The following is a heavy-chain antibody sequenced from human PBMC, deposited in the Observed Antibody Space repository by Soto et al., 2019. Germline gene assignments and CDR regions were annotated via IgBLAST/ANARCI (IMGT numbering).Heavy chain of an antibody. CDR1: GFTFSSYS. CDR3: ARLDGGSVRSEGATTAHFDY. CDR2: ISSSSSYI. Sequence: PGGSLRLSCAASGFTFSSYSMNWVRQAPGKGLEWVSSISSSSSYIYYADSVKGRFTISRDNAKNSLYLQMNSLRAEDTAVYYCARLDGGSVRSEGATTAHFDYWGQGTLVTVSS. D-gene: IGHD1-26*01. J-gene: IGHJ4*02. V-gene: IGHV3-21*01.